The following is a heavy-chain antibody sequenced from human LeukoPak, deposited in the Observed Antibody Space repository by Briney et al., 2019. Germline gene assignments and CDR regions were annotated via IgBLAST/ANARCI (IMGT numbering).Heavy chain of an antibody. J-gene: IGHJ4*02. D-gene: IGHD6-19*01. CDR1: GGSISSSSYY. Sequence: KPSETLSLTCTVSGGSISSSSYYWGWIRQPPGKGLEWIGSIYYSGSTYYNPSLKSRVTISVDTSKNQFSLKLSSVTAADTAVYYCARHSSGWQWLVYYFDYWGQGTLVTVSS. V-gene: IGHV4-39*01. CDR3: ARHSSGWQWLVYYFDY. CDR2: IYYSGST.